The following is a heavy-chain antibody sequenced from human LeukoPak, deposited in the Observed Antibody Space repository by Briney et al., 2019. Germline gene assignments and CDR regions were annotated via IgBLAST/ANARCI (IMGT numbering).Heavy chain of an antibody. CDR2: IYYSVST. CDR3: ARDTPDTARGYYYYGMDV. CDR1: GGSVSSGSYY. Sequence: PSETLSLTCTVSGGSVSSGSYYWGWIRQPPGKGLEWIGYIYYSVSTNYNPSLKSRVTISVDTSKNQFSLKLSSVTAADTAVYYCARDTPDTARGYYYYGMDVWGQGTTVTVSS. D-gene: IGHD5-18*01. V-gene: IGHV4-61*01. J-gene: IGHJ6*02.